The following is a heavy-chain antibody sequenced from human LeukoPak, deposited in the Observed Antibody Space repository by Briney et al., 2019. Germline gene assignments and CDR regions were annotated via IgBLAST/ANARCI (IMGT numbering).Heavy chain of an antibody. J-gene: IGHJ4*02. CDR3: ARADGVLDFDY. CDR1: GGSISSYY. Sequence: PSETLSLTCTVSGGSISSYYWSWIRQPPGKGLEWIGYIYYSGGTNYNPSLKSRVTISVDTSKNQFSLKLSSVTAADTAVYYCARADGVLDFDYWGQGTLVTVSS. D-gene: IGHD3-10*01. CDR2: IYYSGGT. V-gene: IGHV4-59*01.